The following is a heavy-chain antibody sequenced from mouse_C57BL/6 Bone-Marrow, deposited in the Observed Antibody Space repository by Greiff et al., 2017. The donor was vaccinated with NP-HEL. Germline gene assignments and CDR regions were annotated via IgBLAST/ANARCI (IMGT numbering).Heavy chain of an antibody. V-gene: IGHV1-76*01. Sequence: VQLQQSGAELVRPGASVKLSCKASGYTFTDYYINWVKQRPGQGLEWIARIYPGSGNTYYNEKFKGKATLTAEKSSSTAYMQLSSLTSEDSAVYFCARRGLRRRAMDYWGQGTSVTVSS. D-gene: IGHD2-4*01. CDR2: IYPGSGNT. J-gene: IGHJ4*01. CDR3: ARRGLRRRAMDY. CDR1: GYTFTDYY.